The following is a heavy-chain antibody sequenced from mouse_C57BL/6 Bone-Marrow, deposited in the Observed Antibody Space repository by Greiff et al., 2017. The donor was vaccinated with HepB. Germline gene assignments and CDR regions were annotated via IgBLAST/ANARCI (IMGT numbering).Heavy chain of an antibody. V-gene: IGHV3-6*01. Sequence: EVKLMESGPGLVKPSQSLSLTCSVTGYSITSGYYWNWIRQFPGNKLEWMGYISYDGSNNYNPSLKNRIPITRYTSKNQFFLKLNSVTTEDTATYYCALITTVVDWYFDVWGTGTTVTVSS. J-gene: IGHJ1*03. CDR2: ISYDGSN. D-gene: IGHD1-1*01. CDR3: ALITTVVDWYFDV. CDR1: GYSITSGYY.